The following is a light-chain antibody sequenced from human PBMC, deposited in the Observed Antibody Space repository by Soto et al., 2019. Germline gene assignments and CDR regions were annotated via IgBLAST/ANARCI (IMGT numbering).Light chain of an antibody. Sequence: DIQMTQSPSTLSASVGDRVTITCRASQSISNWLAWYQQKPGKAPKLLIYKASTLKSGVPSRFSASGSGTEFALTISGLQPDDFAVYYCQQYNRYAVTFGQGTKVDIK. V-gene: IGKV1-5*03. CDR3: QQYNRYAVT. CDR2: KAS. CDR1: QSISNW. J-gene: IGKJ1*01.